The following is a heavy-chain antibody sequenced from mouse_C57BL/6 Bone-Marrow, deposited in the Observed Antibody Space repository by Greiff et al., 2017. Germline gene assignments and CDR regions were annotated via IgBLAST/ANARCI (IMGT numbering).Heavy chain of an antibody. CDR1: GYTFTSYC. V-gene: IGHV1-69*01. Sequence: QVQLQQPGAELVMPGASVKLSCKASGYTFTSYCMHWVKQRPGQGLEWIGEIDPFDSYTNYNQQFKGKSTLTVDKSSSTAYMQLSSLTSEDSAVYYCSREGYHAMDYWGQGTSVTGSS. CDR2: IDPFDSYT. CDR3: SREGYHAMDY. J-gene: IGHJ4*01.